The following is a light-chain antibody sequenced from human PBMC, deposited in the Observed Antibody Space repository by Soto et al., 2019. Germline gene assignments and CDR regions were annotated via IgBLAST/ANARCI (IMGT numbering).Light chain of an antibody. CDR1: QSISSY. J-gene: IGKJ1*01. CDR3: QQLTDWPPQWT. V-gene: IGKV3-11*01. CDR2: DAS. Sequence: EFVLTQSPDTLSLPPGERATLSCRASQSISSYLAWYQQKPGQAPRLLIYDASSRATGIPARFSGSGSGTDFTLTISSLEPGDFAVYYCQQLTDWPPQWTFGQGAKVDIK.